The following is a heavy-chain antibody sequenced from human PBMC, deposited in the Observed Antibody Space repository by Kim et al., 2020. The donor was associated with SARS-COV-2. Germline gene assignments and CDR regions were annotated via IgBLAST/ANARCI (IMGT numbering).Heavy chain of an antibody. V-gene: IGHV5-51*01. CDR3: ALSMTPGGTPWSWFDP. J-gene: IGHJ5*02. CDR2: I. D-gene: IGHD3-22*01. Sequence: GEYLKISCKGSGYDFSGYWIGWVRQMPGKGLEWMGIIYGPSFEGQVTISADKSISTAFLQWNSLKASDTAMYYCALSMTPGGTPWSWFDPWGQGTLVTVS. CDR1: GYDFSGYW.